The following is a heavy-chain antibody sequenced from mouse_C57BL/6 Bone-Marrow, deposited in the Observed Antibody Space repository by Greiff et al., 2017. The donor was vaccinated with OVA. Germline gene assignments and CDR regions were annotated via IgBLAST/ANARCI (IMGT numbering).Heavy chain of an antibody. CDR1: GYTFTSYW. J-gene: IGHJ4*01. D-gene: IGHD2-14*01. V-gene: IGHV1-69*01. Sequence: VQLQQPGAELVMPGASVKLSCKASGYTFTSYWMHWVKQRPGHGLEWIGEIDPSDSYTNYNQKFKGKATLTVDKSSSTAYMQLSSLTSEDSAVYYCARVRYMGTRGMDYWGQGTSVTVSS. CDR2: IDPSDSYT. CDR3: ARVRYMGTRGMDY.